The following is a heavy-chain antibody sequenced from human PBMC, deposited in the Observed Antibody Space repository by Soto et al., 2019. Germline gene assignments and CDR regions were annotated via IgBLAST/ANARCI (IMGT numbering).Heavy chain of an antibody. CDR3: ARDRAVAGTGGLYYYYYYMDV. D-gene: IGHD6-19*01. CDR1: GGTFSSYT. CDR2: IIPILGIA. Sequence: ASVKVSCKASGGTFSSYTISWVRQAPGQGLEWMGRIIPILGIANYAQNFQGRVAFTADKSTCTAYMELSRLRLEDTAVYYCARDRAVAGTGGLYYYYYYMDVWGKGTTVTVSS. J-gene: IGHJ6*03. V-gene: IGHV1-69*04.